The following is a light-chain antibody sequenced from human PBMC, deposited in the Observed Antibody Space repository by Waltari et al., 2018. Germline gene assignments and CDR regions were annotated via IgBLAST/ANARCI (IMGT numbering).Light chain of an antibody. V-gene: IGLV2-8*01. CDR3: SSYAGSNNLV. CDR1: SSDIGGYKY. J-gene: IGLJ1*01. Sequence: QSALTQPPSASGSTGQSVTISCTGTSSDIGGYKYVSWYRQHPGKGPKLWTYEVSKRPSSFPTLFSCSNSVTPASLTVSGLQAEDEADYYCSSYAGSNNLVFGTGTKVTVL. CDR2: EVS.